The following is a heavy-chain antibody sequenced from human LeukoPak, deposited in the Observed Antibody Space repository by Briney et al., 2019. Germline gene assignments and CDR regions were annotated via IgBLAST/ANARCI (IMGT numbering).Heavy chain of an antibody. CDR3: ARQDGYTLNWFDP. Sequence: PSEALSLTCTVSGYSISSGYYWGWIRQPPGKGLEWTGSIYYSGSTYYNPSLKSRVTISVDTSKNQFSLKLSSVTAADTAVYYCARQDGYTLNWFDPWGQGTLVTVSS. CDR2: IYYSGST. CDR1: GYSISSGYY. D-gene: IGHD6-13*01. J-gene: IGHJ5*02. V-gene: IGHV4-38-2*02.